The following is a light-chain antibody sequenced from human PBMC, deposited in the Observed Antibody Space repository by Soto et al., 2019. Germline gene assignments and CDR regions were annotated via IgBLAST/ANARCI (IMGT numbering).Light chain of an antibody. CDR3: QQYNFWPPLT. Sequence: EIVMTQSPATLSVSPGERATLSCRASQSGNSNLAWYRQKPGQAPRLLISDASTRATGFPARFSGSGSGTEFTLTITSLQSEDSGIYYCQQYNFWPPLTFGGGTKVEIK. CDR2: DAS. V-gene: IGKV3-15*01. CDR1: QSGNSN. J-gene: IGKJ4*01.